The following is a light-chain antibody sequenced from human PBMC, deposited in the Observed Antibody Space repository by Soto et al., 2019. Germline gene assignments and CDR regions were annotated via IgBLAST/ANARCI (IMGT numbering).Light chain of an antibody. Sequence: SALTQPASVSGSPGQSITISCTGTSSDIGTYKYVSWYQHHPGKAPKLIIFEVSYRPSGVSNRFSGSKSGNTASLTISGLPPEDEADYYCHSYTRSSTYVFGSGTKLTVL. CDR2: EVS. J-gene: IGLJ1*01. V-gene: IGLV2-14*01. CDR1: SSDIGTYKY. CDR3: HSYTRSSTYV.